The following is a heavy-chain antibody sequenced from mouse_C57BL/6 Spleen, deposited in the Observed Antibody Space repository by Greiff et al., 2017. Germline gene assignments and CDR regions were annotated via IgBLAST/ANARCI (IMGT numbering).Heavy chain of an antibody. V-gene: IGHV1-75*01. CDR1: GYTFTDYY. Sequence: VKLVESGPELVKPGASVKISCKASGYTFTDYYINWVKQRPGQGLEWIGWIFPGSGSTYYNEKFKGKATLTVDKYSSTAYMVLSSLTSEDSAVYFCARSYYSSYGYFDYWGQGTTLTVSS. CDR2: IFPGSGST. CDR3: ARSYYSSYGYFDY. D-gene: IGHD2-5*01. J-gene: IGHJ2*01.